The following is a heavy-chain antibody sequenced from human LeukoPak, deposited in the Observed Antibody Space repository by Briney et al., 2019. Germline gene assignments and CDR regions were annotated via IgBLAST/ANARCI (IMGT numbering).Heavy chain of an antibody. Sequence: ASVKVSCKASGYTFTSYDINWVRQATGEGLEWMGWMNPNRGNTGYAQKFQGSVTMIGNTSISTGYMELSSMRSEDTAVYYCPREGRYYGSPSYYQSNFAYWGQGTLVTVSS. V-gene: IGHV1-8*01. CDR2: MNPNRGNT. D-gene: IGHD3-10*01. CDR3: PREGRYYGSPSYYQSNFAY. CDR1: GYTFTSYD. J-gene: IGHJ4*02.